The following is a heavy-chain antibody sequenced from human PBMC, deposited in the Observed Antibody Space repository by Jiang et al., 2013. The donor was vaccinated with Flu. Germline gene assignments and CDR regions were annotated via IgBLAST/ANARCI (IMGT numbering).Heavy chain of an antibody. V-gene: IGHV4-59*01. CDR3: AREYSAFDF. Sequence: SLTCTVSGDSISNYYWHWIRQPPGKGLEWIGYIHHSGSTSYNPSLKGRLTISVDTSKNQLSLRLSSVTAADTAVYYCAREYSAFDFWGQGTMVTVSS. J-gene: IGHJ3*01. D-gene: IGHD2-21*01. CDR1: GDSISNYY. CDR2: IHHSGST.